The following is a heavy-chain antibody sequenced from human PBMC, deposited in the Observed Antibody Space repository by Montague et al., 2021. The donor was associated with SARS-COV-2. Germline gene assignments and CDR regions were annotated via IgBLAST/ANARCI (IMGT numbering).Heavy chain of an antibody. CDR3: ARAPDVDTAMVIYYYGMDV. J-gene: IGHJ6*02. D-gene: IGHD5-18*01. V-gene: IGHV4-61*02. CDR2: IYTSGST. CDR1: GGSISSGSYY. Sequence: TLSLTCTVSGGSISSGSYYRSWIRQPAGKGLEWIGRIYTSGSTNHNPSLKSRVTISVDTSKNQFSLKLSSVTAADTAVYYCARAPDVDTAMVIYYYGMDVWGQGTTVTVSS.